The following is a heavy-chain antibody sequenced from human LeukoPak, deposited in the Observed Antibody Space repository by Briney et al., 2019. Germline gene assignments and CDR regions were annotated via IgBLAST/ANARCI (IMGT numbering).Heavy chain of an antibody. CDR2: SSWNSGSI. V-gene: IGHV3-9*01. CDR1: GFTFDDYA. Sequence: GRSMRLSCAASGFTFDDYAMHWVRQAPGKGLDCVSGSSWNSGSIGYEDSVNGRFTISRDNAKTSLYLKMSSLRAEDTALYYCAKDIRPWGSGWYNFDYWGQGTLVTVSS. J-gene: IGHJ4*02. D-gene: IGHD6-19*01. CDR3: AKDIRPWGSGWYNFDY.